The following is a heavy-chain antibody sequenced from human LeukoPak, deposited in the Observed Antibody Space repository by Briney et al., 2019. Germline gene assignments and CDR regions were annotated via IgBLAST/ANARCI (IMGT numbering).Heavy chain of an antibody. CDR3: AREKDRYSSGWYGAFDI. CDR2: IYYSGST. D-gene: IGHD6-19*01. CDR1: GGSLSSYY. J-gene: IGHJ3*02. V-gene: IGHV4-59*01. Sequence: PSETLSLTCTVSGGSLSSYYWSWIRQPPGKGLEWIGYIYYSGSTNYNPSLRSRVTISVDTSKNQFSLKLSSVTAADTAVYYCAREKDRYSSGWYGAFDIWGQGTMVTVSS.